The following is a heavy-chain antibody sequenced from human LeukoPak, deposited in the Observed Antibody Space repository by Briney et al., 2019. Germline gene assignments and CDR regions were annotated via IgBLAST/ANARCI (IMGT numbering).Heavy chain of an antibody. V-gene: IGHV4-34*01. CDR2: INLSGST. Sequence: SETLSLTCAVYGGSFSGYYWSWIRQPPGKGLEWIGEINLSGSTKYNPSLKSRVTISGDTSKNQFSLRLSSVTAADTAVYYCARYCNSTSCYWFDPWGQGTLVTVSS. CDR3: ARYCNSTSCYWFDP. D-gene: IGHD2-2*01. J-gene: IGHJ5*02. CDR1: GGSFSGYY.